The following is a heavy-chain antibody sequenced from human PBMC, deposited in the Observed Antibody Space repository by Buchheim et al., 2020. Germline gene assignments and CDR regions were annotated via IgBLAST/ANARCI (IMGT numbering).Heavy chain of an antibody. CDR1: GGSISSGSYY. J-gene: IGHJ6*02. CDR3: ARDLDYSNYDPYYYYGMDV. CDR2: IYTSGST. D-gene: IGHD4-11*01. Sequence: QVQLQESGPGLVKPSQTLSLTCTVSGGSISSGSYYWSWIRQPAGKGLEWIGRIYTSGSTNYNPSLKSRVTISVDTSKNQFSLKLSSVTAADTAVYYCARDLDYSNYDPYYYYGMDVWGQGTT. V-gene: IGHV4-61*02.